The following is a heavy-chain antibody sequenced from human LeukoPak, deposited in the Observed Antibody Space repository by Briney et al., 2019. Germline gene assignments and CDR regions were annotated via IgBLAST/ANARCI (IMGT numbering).Heavy chain of an antibody. CDR1: GFTFSRYS. Sequence: GGSLRLSCAASGFTFSRYSMNWVRQAPGKGLEWVSSISISSNYIYYADSVKGRFTISRDNAKNTLYLQMNSLRAEDTAVYYCARVGRYYDSSQYSNDETNWFDPWGQGTLVTVSS. CDR3: ARVGRYYDSSQYSNDETNWFDP. V-gene: IGHV3-21*01. J-gene: IGHJ5*02. D-gene: IGHD3-22*01. CDR2: ISISSNYI.